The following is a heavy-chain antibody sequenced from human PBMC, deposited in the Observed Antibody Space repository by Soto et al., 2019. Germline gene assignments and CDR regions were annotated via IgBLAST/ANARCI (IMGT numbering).Heavy chain of an antibody. Sequence: QVQLQQWGAGLLKPSETLSLTCAVYGGSFSGYYWSWIRQPPGKGLEWIGEINHSGSTNYNPSLKSRVTISVDTSKNQFSLKLSSVTAADTAVYYCATVVVVTAIPVSKGWFDPWGQGTLVTVSS. V-gene: IGHV4-34*01. CDR2: INHSGST. CDR3: ATVVVVTAIPVSKGWFDP. J-gene: IGHJ5*02. D-gene: IGHD2-21*02. CDR1: GGSFSGYY.